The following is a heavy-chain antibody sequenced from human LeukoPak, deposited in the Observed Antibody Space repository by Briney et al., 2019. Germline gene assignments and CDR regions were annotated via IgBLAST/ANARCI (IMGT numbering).Heavy chain of an antibody. CDR1: GFTFNNYA. J-gene: IGHJ4*02. V-gene: IGHV3-23*01. CDR3: AKQPLSFAQRGIDY. Sequence: GGSLRLSCVAYGFTFNNYAMSWVRQAPGKGLEWVSSISGSGESTYDADSVKGRFTISRDNSRITLYLQMNSLRVEDRAVYYCAKQPLSFAQRGIDYWGQGILVTVSS. CDR2: ISGSGEST. D-gene: IGHD7-27*01.